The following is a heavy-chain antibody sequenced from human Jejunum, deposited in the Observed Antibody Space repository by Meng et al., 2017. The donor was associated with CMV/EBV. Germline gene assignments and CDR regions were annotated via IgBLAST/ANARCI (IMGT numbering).Heavy chain of an antibody. CDR2: IWPDDSDT. D-gene: IGHD2-15*01. CDR3: ARHVKLSQGGGVDY. Sequence: GPGYSFTNYRLGWVGQMPGKGLEWMGIIWPDDSDTRYSPSFQGQVTISVDRSISTAYLQWSSLKASDTATYYCARHVKLSQGGGVDYWGQGTLVTVSS. CDR1: GYSFTNYR. V-gene: IGHV5-51*01. J-gene: IGHJ4*02.